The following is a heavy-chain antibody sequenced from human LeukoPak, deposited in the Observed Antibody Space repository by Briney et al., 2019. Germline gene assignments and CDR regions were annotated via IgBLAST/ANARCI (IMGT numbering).Heavy chain of an antibody. CDR2: INHSGST. Sequence: SETLSLTCAVYGGSFSGYYWSWIRQPPGKGLEWIGEINHSGSTNYNPSLKSRVTISVDTSKNQFSLKLSSVTAADTAVYYCARGPTLRSESYYEEYFQHWGQGTLVTVSS. CDR3: ARGPTLRSESYYEEYFQH. D-gene: IGHD1-26*01. J-gene: IGHJ1*01. V-gene: IGHV4-34*01. CDR1: GGSFSGYY.